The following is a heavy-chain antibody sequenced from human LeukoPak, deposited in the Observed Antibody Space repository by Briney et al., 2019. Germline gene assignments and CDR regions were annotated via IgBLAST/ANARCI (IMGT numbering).Heavy chain of an antibody. D-gene: IGHD6-13*01. CDR1: GGSFSGYY. V-gene: IGHV4-34*01. Sequence: PSETLSLTCAVHGGSFSGYYWSWIRQPPGKGLEWIGEINHSGSPNYNPSLKSRVTISVDTSKNLFSLKLSSVTAADAAVYYCARGGGIAAAVPNYYFDYWGQGTLVTVSS. CDR3: ARGGGIAAAVPNYYFDY. J-gene: IGHJ4*02. CDR2: INHSGSP.